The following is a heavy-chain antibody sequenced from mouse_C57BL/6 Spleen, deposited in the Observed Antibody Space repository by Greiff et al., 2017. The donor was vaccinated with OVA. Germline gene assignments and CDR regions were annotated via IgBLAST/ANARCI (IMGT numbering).Heavy chain of an antibody. CDR2: FHPYNDDT. D-gene: IGHD1-1*01. CDR1: GYTFTTYP. J-gene: IGHJ1*03. CDR3: ARGIYYYGSSHWYFDV. Sequence: QVQLQQSGAELVKPGASVKMSCKASGYTFTTYPIEWMKQNHGKSLEWIGNFHPYNDDTKYNEKFKGKATLTVEKSSSTVYLELSRLTSDDSAVYYCARGIYYYGSSHWYFDVWGTGTTVTVSS. V-gene: IGHV1-47*01.